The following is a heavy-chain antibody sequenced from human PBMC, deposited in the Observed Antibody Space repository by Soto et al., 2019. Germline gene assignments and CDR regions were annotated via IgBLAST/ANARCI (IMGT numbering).Heavy chain of an antibody. Sequence: PSETLSLTCTVSGGSISSYYWSWIRQPPGKGLEWIGYIYYSGSTNYNPSLKSRVTISVDTSKNQFSLKLSSVTAADTAVYYCARDARIAAAGTNYYYYGMDVWGQGTTVTVSS. CDR2: IYYSGST. D-gene: IGHD6-13*01. J-gene: IGHJ6*02. V-gene: IGHV4-59*01. CDR1: GGSISSYY. CDR3: ARDARIAAAGTNYYYYGMDV.